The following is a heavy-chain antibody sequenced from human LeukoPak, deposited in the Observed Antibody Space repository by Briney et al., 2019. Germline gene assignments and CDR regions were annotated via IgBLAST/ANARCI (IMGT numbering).Heavy chain of an antibody. D-gene: IGHD4-17*01. CDR1: GFTFSNYW. V-gene: IGHV3-7*05. CDR2: IKQDGSEK. J-gene: IGHJ4*02. CDR3: AKGRNEDGDAALNY. Sequence: GGSLRLSCAASGFTFSNYWMTWVRQAPGKGLEWVANIKQDGSEKYYVDSVKGRFTISRDNSKNTLYLQMNSLRAEDTAAYHCAKGRNEDGDAALNYWGQGTLVSVSS.